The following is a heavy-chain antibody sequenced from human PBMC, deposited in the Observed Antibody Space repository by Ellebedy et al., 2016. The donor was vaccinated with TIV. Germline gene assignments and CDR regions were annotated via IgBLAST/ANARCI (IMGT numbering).Heavy chain of an antibody. D-gene: IGHD3-10*01. CDR3: ARESYKDYGSGSYYNANYYYYYGMDV. V-gene: IGHV4-31*03. J-gene: IGHJ6*02. CDR1: GGSISSGGYY. CDR2: IYYSGST. Sequence: SETLSLTXPVSGGSISSGGYYWSWIRQHPGKGLEWIGYIYYSGSTYYNPSLKSRVTISVDTSKNQFSLKLSSVTAADTAVYYCARESYKDYGSGSYYNANYYYYYGMDVWGQGTTVTVSS.